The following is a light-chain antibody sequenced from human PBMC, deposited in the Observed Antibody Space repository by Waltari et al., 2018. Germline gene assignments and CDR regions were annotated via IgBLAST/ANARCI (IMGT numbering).Light chain of an antibody. Sequence: DIHMTQSPSSLSQSVGDSVTITHRASQGISNYVAWYQQKPGKVPKLLIYGASALQAGGPSRFSGTGSGTDFTLTVSSLQAEDVATYYCQKYNSAPPTFGPGTRVDIK. CDR1: QGISNY. CDR3: QKYNSAPPT. J-gene: IGKJ3*01. CDR2: GAS. V-gene: IGKV1-27*01.